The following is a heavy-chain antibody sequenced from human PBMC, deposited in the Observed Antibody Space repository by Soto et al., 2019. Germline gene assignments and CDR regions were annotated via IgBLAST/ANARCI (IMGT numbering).Heavy chain of an antibody. CDR2: IIPILGTA. V-gene: IGHV1-69*01. CDR3: ASAPGRVPAARAIGVAGYYGMDV. CDR1: GGTFSSYA. Sequence: QVQLVQSGAEVKKPGSSVKVSCKASGGTFSSYAISWVRQAPGQGREWMGGIIPILGTANYAQKLQGRVTIAADESTRTANMELSSLRSEDTGVYYCASAPGRVPAARAIGVAGYYGMDVWGHGTTVTVSS. J-gene: IGHJ6*02. D-gene: IGHD2-2*01.